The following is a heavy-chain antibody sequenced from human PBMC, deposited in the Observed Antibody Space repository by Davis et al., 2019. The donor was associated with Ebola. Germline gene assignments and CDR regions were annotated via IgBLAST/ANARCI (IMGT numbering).Heavy chain of an antibody. CDR3: ARVLRELFDY. CDR2: ISYDGSNK. CDR1: GFTFSSYA. D-gene: IGHD3-10*01. Sequence: PGGSLRLSCAASGFTFSSYAMHWVRQAPGKGLEWVAVISYDGSNKYYADSVKGRFTISRDNSKNTLYLQMNSLRAEDTAVYYCARVLRELFDYWGQGTLVTVSS. J-gene: IGHJ4*02. V-gene: IGHV3-30-3*01.